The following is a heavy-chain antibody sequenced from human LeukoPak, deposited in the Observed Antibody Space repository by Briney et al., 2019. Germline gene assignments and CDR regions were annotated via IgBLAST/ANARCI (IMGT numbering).Heavy chain of an antibody. J-gene: IGHJ4*02. V-gene: IGHV4-39*07. CDR3: ATSIRTYSSGWYYFDY. D-gene: IGHD6-19*01. CDR1: GGSISSSSYY. Sequence: PSETLSLTCTVSGGSISSSSYYWGWIRQPPGKGLEWIGSIYYSGSTYYNPSLKSRVTISVDTSKNQFSLKLSSVTAADTAVYYCATSIRTYSSGWYYFDYWGQGTLVTVSS. CDR2: IYYSGST.